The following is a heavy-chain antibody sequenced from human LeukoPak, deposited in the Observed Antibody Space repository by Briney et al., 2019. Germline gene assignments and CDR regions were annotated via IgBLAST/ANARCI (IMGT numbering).Heavy chain of an antibody. V-gene: IGHV4-59*11. Sequence: SETLSLTCTVSGGPISDHYWSWIRQLPGKGLEWIGYIYSTGSTNRNPSLKSRLTFSVDTSKNQFFLKLKSVTTADTAVYYCARDKSPTQDSSGQDGFDIWGQGTLVTVSS. CDR1: GGPISDHY. CDR3: ARDKSPTQDSSGQDGFDI. D-gene: IGHD3-22*01. CDR2: IYSTGST. J-gene: IGHJ3*02.